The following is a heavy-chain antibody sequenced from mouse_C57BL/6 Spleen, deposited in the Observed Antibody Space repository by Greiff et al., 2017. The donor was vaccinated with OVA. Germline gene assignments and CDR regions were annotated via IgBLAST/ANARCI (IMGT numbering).Heavy chain of an antibody. D-gene: IGHD2-1*01. V-gene: IGHV1-39*01. CDR1: GYSFTDYN. Sequence: EVKLVESGPELVKPGASVKISCKASGYSFTDYNMNWVKQSNGKSLEWIGVINPNYGTTSYNQKFKGKATLTVDQSSSTAYMQLNSLTSEDSAVYYCAREDLDGNYGGFAYWGQGTLVTVSA. J-gene: IGHJ3*01. CDR2: INPNYGTT. CDR3: AREDLDGNYGGFAY.